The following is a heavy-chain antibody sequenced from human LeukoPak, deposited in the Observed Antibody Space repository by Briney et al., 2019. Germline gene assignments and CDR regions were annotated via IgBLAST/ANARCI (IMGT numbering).Heavy chain of an antibody. Sequence: PSETLSLTCAVSGYSVSSGYYWGWVRQPPGKGLEWIGSIYHSGSTYYNPSLKSRDTISVDTSKNQFSLKLSSVTAADTAVYYCARNPIAAAGTFDYWGQGTLVTVSS. CDR3: ARNPIAAAGTFDY. V-gene: IGHV4-38-2*01. CDR2: IYHSGST. J-gene: IGHJ4*02. D-gene: IGHD6-13*01. CDR1: GYSVSSGYY.